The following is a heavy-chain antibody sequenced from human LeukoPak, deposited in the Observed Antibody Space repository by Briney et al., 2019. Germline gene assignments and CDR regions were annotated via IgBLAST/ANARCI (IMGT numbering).Heavy chain of an antibody. CDR2: INHNGNVN. D-gene: IGHD3-16*01. CDR3: AMGGGLDV. V-gene: IGHV3-7*03. CDR1: GFTFSSYW. Sequence: PGGSLRLSCAASGFTFSSYWMNWARQAPGKGLEWVASINHNGNVNYYVDSVKGRFTISRDNAKNSLYLQMSNLRAEDTAVYFCAMGGGLDVWGQGATVTVSS. J-gene: IGHJ6*02.